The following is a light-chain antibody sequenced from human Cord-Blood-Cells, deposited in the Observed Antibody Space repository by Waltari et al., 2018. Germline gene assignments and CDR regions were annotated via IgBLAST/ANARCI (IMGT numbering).Light chain of an antibody. V-gene: IGLV1-44*01. CDR2: SNN. CDR1: SSNIGSNT. CDR3: AAWDDSLNGPV. Sequence: QSVLTQPHSASGTPGQRVTISCSGSSSNIGSNTVNWYQQLPGTAPKLLIYSNNTRPSGVPDRFSGSKSGTSASLAISGLQSEDEADYYCAAWDDSLNGPVFGGGTKLTVL. J-gene: IGLJ3*02.